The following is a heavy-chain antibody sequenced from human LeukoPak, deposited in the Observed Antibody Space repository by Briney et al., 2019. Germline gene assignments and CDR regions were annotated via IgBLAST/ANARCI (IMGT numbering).Heavy chain of an antibody. CDR1: GGSVSSVSYY. V-gene: IGHV4-61*01. J-gene: IGHJ4*02. CDR2: MYYSGST. D-gene: IGHD2-2*01. Sequence: SETLSLTCTVSGGSVSSVSYYWSWIRRPPGKGLEWIGYMYYSGSTNYNPSLKSRVTISLDTSKNQFSLKLSSVTAADTAVYYCARLYCTRTSCHLDYWGQGILVTVSS. CDR3: ARLYCTRTSCHLDY.